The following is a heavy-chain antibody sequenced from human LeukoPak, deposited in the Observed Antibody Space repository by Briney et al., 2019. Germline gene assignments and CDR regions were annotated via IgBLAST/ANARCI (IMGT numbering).Heavy chain of an antibody. Sequence: GGSLRLSCAASGFTFSDYEMNWVRQAPGKGLEWVSYISSSGRRIYYADSVKGRFTISRDNAQNSLYLQMNSLRADDTAIYYCAKGPRDPTEYCSRGTCSPTYDVWRQGTLVTVSS. J-gene: IGHJ4*02. D-gene: IGHD2-15*01. CDR2: ISSSGRRI. V-gene: IGHV3-48*03. CDR3: AKGPRDPTEYCSRGTCSPTYDV. CDR1: GFTFSDYE.